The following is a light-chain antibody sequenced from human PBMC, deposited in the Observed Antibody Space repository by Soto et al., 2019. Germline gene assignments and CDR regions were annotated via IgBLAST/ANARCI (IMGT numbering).Light chain of an antibody. Sequence: EIVLTQSPGTLSLSPGERVTLSCRASQSVSNNYLAWYQQKPGQAPRLLIYGASSGATGIPDRFRGSGSGTEFTLTISRLEPEDFAVYYCQQYESSPAFGQGARLEI. J-gene: IGKJ5*01. V-gene: IGKV3-20*01. CDR1: QSVSNNY. CDR2: GAS. CDR3: QQYESSPA.